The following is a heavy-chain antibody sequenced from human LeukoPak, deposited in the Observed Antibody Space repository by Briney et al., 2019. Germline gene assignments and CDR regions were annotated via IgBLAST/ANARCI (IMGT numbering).Heavy chain of an antibody. CDR1: GYTFTRYD. D-gene: IGHD3-10*01. CDR3: ARGFTMVRGVIMVYYYYYMDV. V-gene: IGHV1-8*01. CDR2: MNPNCGNT. J-gene: IGHJ6*03. Sequence: GASVKVSCKASGYTFTRYDINWVRRATGQGLEWMGWMNPNCGNTGYAQKLQGRVTMTRNTAISTAYMELSSLRSEDTAVYYCARGFTMVRGVIMVYYYYYMDVWGKGTTVTISS.